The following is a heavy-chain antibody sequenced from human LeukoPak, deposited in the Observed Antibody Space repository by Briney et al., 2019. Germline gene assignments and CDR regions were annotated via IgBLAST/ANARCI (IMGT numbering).Heavy chain of an antibody. V-gene: IGHV3-15*01. CDR3: TTSPISKYYYYYGMDV. J-gene: IGHJ6*02. CDR1: GFTFSNAW. Sequence: GGSLRLSCAASGFTFSNAWMSWVRQAPGKGLEWFGRIKSKTDGGTTDYAAPVKGRFTISRDDSKNTLYLQMNSLKTEDTAVYYCTTSPISKYYYYYGMDVWGQGTTVTVSS. CDR2: IKSKTDGGTT.